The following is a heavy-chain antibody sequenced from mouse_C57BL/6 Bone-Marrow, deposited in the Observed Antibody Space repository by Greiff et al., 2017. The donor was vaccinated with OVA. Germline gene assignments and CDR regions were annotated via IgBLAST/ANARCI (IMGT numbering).Heavy chain of an antibody. CDR3: AKGYGSVVSWFAY. CDR2: IDPSDSYT. D-gene: IGHD2-2*01. J-gene: IGHJ3*01. Sequence: QVQLQQPGAELVKPGASVKLSCKASGYTFTSYWMQWVKQRPGQGLEWIGEIDPSDSYTNYNQKLKGKATLTVDTSSSTAYMQLSSQTSEDYAVYYCAKGYGSVVSWFAYWGQVTLVTVSA. V-gene: IGHV1-50*01. CDR1: GYTFTSYW.